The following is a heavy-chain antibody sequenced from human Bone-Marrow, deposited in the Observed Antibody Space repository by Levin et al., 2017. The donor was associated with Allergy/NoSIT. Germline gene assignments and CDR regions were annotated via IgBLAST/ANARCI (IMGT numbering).Heavy chain of an antibody. Sequence: PGGSLRLSCAASGFTLSTYAMSWVRQAPGKGLDWVSAISGSGGSTYYADSVKGRFTISRDNSKNTLYLQMNSLRAEDTAVYYCAKWGDDFWRGYRGYDYYGMDVWGQGTTVTVSS. CDR2: ISGSGGST. J-gene: IGHJ6*02. CDR1: GFTLSTYA. D-gene: IGHD3-3*01. CDR3: AKWGDDFWRGYRGYDYYGMDV. V-gene: IGHV3-23*01.